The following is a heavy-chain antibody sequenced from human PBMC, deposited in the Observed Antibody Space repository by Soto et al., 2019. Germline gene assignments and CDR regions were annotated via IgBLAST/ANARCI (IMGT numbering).Heavy chain of an antibody. D-gene: IGHD3-10*01. CDR1: GLTFSSYS. Sequence: GGSLRLSCAASGLTFSSYSMNWVRQAPGKGLEWVSSISSSSSYIYYADSVKGRFTISRDNAKNSLYLQMNSLRAEDTAVYYCARDGITMVRGVIIGYYYGMDVWGQGTTVTVSS. V-gene: IGHV3-21*01. CDR3: ARDGITMVRGVIIGYYYGMDV. CDR2: ISSSSSYI. J-gene: IGHJ6*02.